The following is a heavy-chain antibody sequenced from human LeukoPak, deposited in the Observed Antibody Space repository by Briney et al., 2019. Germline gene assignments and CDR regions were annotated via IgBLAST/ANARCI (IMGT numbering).Heavy chain of an antibody. D-gene: IGHD3-3*01. J-gene: IGHJ6*03. CDR2: INHSGST. CDR1: GRSFSGYY. CDR3: ASLYYDFWSGSYYMDV. V-gene: IGHV4-34*01. Sequence: PSETLSLTCAVYGRSFSGYYWSWIRQPPGKGLEWIGEINHSGSTNYNPSLKSRATISVDTSKNQFSLKLSSVTAADTAVYYCASLYYDFWSGSYYMDVWGKGTTVTVSS.